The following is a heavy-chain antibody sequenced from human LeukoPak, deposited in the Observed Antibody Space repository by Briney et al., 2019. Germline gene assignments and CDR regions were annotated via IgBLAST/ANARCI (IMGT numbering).Heavy chain of an antibody. V-gene: IGHV1-8*02. CDR1: GYIFTSYT. CDR2: VNPNSGNT. D-gene: IGHD5-24*01. CDR3: ARDGYNYFDY. J-gene: IGHJ4*02. Sequence: ASVKVSCKASGYIFTSYTISWVRQAPGQGLEWMGWVNPNSGNTGYAQKFQGRITMTRNTSMTTAYMELSSLTFEDTAVYYCARDGYNYFDYWGQGTLVTVSS.